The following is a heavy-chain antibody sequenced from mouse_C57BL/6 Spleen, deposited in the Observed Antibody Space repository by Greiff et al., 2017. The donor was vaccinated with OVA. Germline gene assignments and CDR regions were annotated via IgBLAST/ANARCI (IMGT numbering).Heavy chain of an antibody. CDR2: ISYDGSN. J-gene: IGHJ1*03. V-gene: IGHV3-6*01. CDR3: ARGPRYFDV. Sequence: EVHLVESGPGLVKPSQSLSLTCSVTGYSITSGYYWNWIRQFPGNKLEWMGYISYDGSNNYNPSLKNRISITRDTSKNQFFLKLNSVTTEDTATYYCARGPRYFDVWGTGTTVTVSS. CDR1: GYSITSGYY.